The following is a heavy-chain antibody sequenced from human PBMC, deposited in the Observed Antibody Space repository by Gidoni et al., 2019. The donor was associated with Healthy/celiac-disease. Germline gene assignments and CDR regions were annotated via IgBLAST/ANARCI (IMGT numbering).Heavy chain of an antibody. D-gene: IGHD3-10*01. CDR2: IFSNDEK. CDR1: GFSRSNARMG. CDR3: ARYGSGSYIS. V-gene: IGHV2-26*01. J-gene: IGHJ5*02. Sequence: QVTLKESGPVLVTPTETLTLTCTVSGFSRSNARMGVSWIRQHPGKALEWLAHIFSNDEKSYSTSLKSRLTISKDTSKSQVVLTMTNMDPVDTATYYCARYGSGSYISWGQGTLVTVSS.